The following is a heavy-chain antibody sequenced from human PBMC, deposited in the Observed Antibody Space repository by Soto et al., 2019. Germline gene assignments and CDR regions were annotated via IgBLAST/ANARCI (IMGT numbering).Heavy chain of an antibody. CDR3: ARHVRDDGTTYRRLDP. D-gene: IGHD1-1*01. V-gene: IGHV5-51*01. CDR2: INAADSDT. Sequence: PGESLKISCKGSGYSFTSYWISWVRQMPGKGLEWMGIINAADSDTKYSPSFQGQVTISVDKSIITTYLQWSSLKASDSAMYYCARHVRDDGTTYRRLDPWGQGTLVTVSS. CDR1: GYSFTSYW. J-gene: IGHJ5*02.